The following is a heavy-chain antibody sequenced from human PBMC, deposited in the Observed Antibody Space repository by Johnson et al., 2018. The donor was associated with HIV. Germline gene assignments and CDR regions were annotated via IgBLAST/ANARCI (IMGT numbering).Heavy chain of an antibody. CDR3: AKDCSGGSCYLDAFDI. CDR1: GFTFSSYD. D-gene: IGHD2-15*01. Sequence: EVQLVESGGGLVQPGGSLRLSCAASGFTFSSYDMHWVRQATGKGLEWVSAIGTAGDTYYPGSVKGRFTISRENAKNSLYLQMNSLRAGDTAVYYCAKDCSGGSCYLDAFDIWGQGTMVTVSS. J-gene: IGHJ3*02. CDR2: IGTAGDT. V-gene: IGHV3-13*01.